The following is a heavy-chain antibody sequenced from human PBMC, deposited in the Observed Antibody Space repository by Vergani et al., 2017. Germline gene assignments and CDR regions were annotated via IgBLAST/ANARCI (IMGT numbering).Heavy chain of an antibody. Sequence: QVQLQESGPGLVKPSETLSLTCTVSGGSISSYYWSWIRQPPGKGLEWIGYIYYSGSTHYNPSLKSRVTISVDTSKNQFSLKLSSVTAADTAVYYCARDLGYYDILTGYYPSGWFDPWGQGTLVTVSS. CDR3: ARDLGYYDILTGYYPSGWFDP. J-gene: IGHJ5*02. V-gene: IGHV4-59*01. CDR1: GGSISSYY. D-gene: IGHD3-9*01. CDR2: IYYSGST.